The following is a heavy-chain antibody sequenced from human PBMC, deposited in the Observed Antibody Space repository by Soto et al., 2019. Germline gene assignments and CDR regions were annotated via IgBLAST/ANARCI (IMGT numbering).Heavy chain of an antibody. J-gene: IGHJ6*02. D-gene: IGHD3-3*01. Sequence: SETLSLTCAVYGGSFSGYYWSWIRQPPGKGLEWIGEINHSGSTNYNPSLKSRVTISVDTSKNQFSLKLSSVTAADTAVYYCARGRDYDFWSGYYPGRDYYYGMDVWGQGTTVTVSS. CDR3: ARGRDYDFWSGYYPGRDYYYGMDV. CDR1: GGSFSGYY. CDR2: INHSGST. V-gene: IGHV4-34*01.